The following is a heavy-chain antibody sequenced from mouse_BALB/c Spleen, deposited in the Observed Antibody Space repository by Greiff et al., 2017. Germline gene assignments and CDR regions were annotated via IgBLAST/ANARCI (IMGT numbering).Heavy chain of an antibody. Sequence: VQLQQSGPELVKPGASVKIPCKASGYTFTDYNMDWVKQSHGKSLEWIGDINPNNGGTIYNQKFKGKATLTVDKSSNTAYMELRSLTSEDTAVYYCARKEDYYDYDGFAYWGQGTLVTVSA. J-gene: IGHJ3*01. V-gene: IGHV1-18*01. CDR3: ARKEDYYDYDGFAY. CDR2: INPNNGGT. D-gene: IGHD2-4*01. CDR1: GYTFTDYN.